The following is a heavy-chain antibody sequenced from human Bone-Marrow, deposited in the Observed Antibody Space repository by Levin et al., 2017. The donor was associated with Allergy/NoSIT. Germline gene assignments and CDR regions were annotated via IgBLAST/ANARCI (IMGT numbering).Heavy chain of an antibody. CDR3: ARATYGSSWNPFSY. CDR2: ISSDGSNG. Sequence: GESLKISCAASGFPFSTYAMDWVRQAPGKGLEWVAVISSDGSNGYYADSVKGRFTVSRDNSKNTLFLQMNSLKNEDTAVYYCARATYGSSWNPFSYWGQGTLVTVSS. CDR1: GFPFSTYA. V-gene: IGHV3-30*04. D-gene: IGHD6-13*01. J-gene: IGHJ4*02.